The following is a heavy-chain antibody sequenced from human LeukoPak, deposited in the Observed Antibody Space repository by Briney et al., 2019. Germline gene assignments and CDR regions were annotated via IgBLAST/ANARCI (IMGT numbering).Heavy chain of an antibody. Sequence: GGSLRLSCAASGFMFSSYGMNWVRQAPGKGLEWVSYISSSSSTKYYADSVKGRFIISKDNAKNSLYLQMNSLRAEDTAVYYCARGPDFWGQGALVTVSS. CDR3: ARGPDF. J-gene: IGHJ4*02. V-gene: IGHV3-48*01. CDR1: GFMFSSYG. CDR2: ISSSSSTK.